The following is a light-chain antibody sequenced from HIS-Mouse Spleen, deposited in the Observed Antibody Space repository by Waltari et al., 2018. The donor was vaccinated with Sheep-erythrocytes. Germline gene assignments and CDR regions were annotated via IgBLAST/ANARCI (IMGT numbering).Light chain of an antibody. CDR2: DVS. CDR3: CSYAGSYNHV. V-gene: IGLV2-11*01. J-gene: IGLJ1*01. Sequence: QSALTQPRSVSGSPGQSVPISCTGPSSDVGCYTYVSWYQQHPGKAPKLMIYDVSKRPSGVPDRFSGSKSGNTASLTISGLQAEDEADYYCCSYAGSYNHVFATGTKVTVL. CDR1: SSDVGCYTY.